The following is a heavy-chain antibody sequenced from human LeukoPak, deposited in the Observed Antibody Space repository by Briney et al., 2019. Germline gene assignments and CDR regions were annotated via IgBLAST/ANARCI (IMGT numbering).Heavy chain of an antibody. CDR1: DGSISSGDYY. Sequence: SQTLSLTCTVSDGSISSGDYYWSWIRQHPGKGLEWIGCIYYGGSTYYNPSLKSRVTISVDTSRNQFSLTLSSVTAADTAVYYCARSPLGSLNWFDPWGQGTLVTVSS. CDR2: IYYGGST. J-gene: IGHJ5*02. CDR3: ARSPLGSLNWFDP. V-gene: IGHV4-31*03. D-gene: IGHD2-15*01.